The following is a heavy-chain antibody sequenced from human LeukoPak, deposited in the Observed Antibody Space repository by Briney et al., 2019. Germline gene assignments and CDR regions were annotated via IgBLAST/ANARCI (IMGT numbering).Heavy chain of an antibody. V-gene: IGHV1-2*02. CDR2: IYSKSGGT. J-gene: IGHJ5*02. CDR1: GYTFTDYY. D-gene: IGHD2-15*01. CDR3: ARDLGGNSFDP. Sequence: ASVKVSCKASGYTFTDYYMHWVRQAPGQGLEWMGWIYSKSGGTNYAQKSQGRVTMTRDTSISTAYMELSSLTSDDTAVYYCARDLGGNSFDPWGQGTLVTVSS.